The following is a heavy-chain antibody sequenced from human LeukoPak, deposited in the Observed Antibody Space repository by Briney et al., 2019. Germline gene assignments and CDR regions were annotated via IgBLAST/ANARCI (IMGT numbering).Heavy chain of an antibody. CDR2: IYYSGST. V-gene: IGHV4-59*01. Sequence: SETLSLTCTVSGGSISSYYWSWIRQPPGKGLEWIGYIYYSGSTNYNPSLKSRVTISVDTSKNQFSLKLSSVTAADTAVYYCASSYGGNSAVSYWGQGTLVTVSS. CDR3: ASSYGGNSAVSY. D-gene: IGHD4-23*01. J-gene: IGHJ4*02. CDR1: GGSISSYY.